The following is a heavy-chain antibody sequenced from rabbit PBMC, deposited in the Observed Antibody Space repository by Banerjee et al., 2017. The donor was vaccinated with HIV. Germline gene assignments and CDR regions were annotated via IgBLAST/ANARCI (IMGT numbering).Heavy chain of an antibody. J-gene: IGHJ3*01. V-gene: IGHV1S40*01. CDR3: GRQDAYSPDL. D-gene: IGHD4-1*01. CDR1: GFSFSSSYY. Sequence: QSLEESGGDLVKPGASLTLTCTASGFSFSSSYYMCWVRQAPGKGLEWIACIYASSSGSTWYASWAKGRFTISKTSSTTVTLQVTSLTAADTATYFCGRQDAYSPDLWGQGTLVTDS. CDR2: IYASSSGST.